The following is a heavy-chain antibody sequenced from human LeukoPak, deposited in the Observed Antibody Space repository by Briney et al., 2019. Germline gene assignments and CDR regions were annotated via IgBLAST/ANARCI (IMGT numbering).Heavy chain of an antibody. CDR1: GYTFTGYD. D-gene: IGHD6-13*01. Sequence: ASVKVSCKASGYTFTGYDINWVRQATGQGLEWMGWMNPNSGNTGYAQKFQGRVTMTRNTSISTAYMELSSLRSEDTAVYYCAKDYSSSWYYFDHWGQGTLVTVSS. V-gene: IGHV1-8*01. CDR3: AKDYSSSWYYFDH. CDR2: MNPNSGNT. J-gene: IGHJ4*02.